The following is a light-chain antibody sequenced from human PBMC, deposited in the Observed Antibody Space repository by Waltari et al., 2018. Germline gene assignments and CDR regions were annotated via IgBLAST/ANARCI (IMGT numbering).Light chain of an antibody. J-gene: IGLJ2*01. V-gene: IGLV2-23*01. CDR3: CSYAGSSTLV. CDR1: SSDVGSYNL. CDR2: EGS. Sequence: QSALTQPASVSGSPGQSITISCTGTSSDVGSYNLVPWYQQHPGKAPKLMIYEGSKRPSGVSNRFSGSKSGNTASLTISGLQAEDEADYYCCSYAGSSTLVFGVGTKLTVL.